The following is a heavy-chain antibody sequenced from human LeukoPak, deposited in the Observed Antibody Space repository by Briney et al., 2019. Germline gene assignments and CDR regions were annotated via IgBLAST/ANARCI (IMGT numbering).Heavy chain of an antibody. D-gene: IGHD3-22*01. CDR1: GVSISSYY. CDR2: IYYSGNT. J-gene: IGHJ1*01. CDR3: ASYDSSGYLYFQH. Sequence: SETLSLTCTVSGVSISSYYWSWIRQPPGKGLECIGYIYYSGNTNYKPSLKSRVTISVDTSKNQFSLKLSSVTAADTAVYYCASYDSSGYLYFQHWGQGTLVTVSS. V-gene: IGHV4-59*01.